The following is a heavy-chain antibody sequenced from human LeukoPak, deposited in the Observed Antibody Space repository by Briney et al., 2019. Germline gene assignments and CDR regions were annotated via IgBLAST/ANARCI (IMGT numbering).Heavy chain of an antibody. CDR2: MNTNTGKA. J-gene: IGHJ6*02. V-gene: IGHV7-4-1*02. CDR1: GYDFSIYT. Sequence: ASVKVSCKPSGYDFSIYTLNWVRQVPGQGPEWMGWMNTNTGKATYAQDFRGRFVFSFDSSVSTAYLEITSLRAADTAVYYCAREEGGLDVWGQGTTVIVSS. CDR3: AREEGGLDV.